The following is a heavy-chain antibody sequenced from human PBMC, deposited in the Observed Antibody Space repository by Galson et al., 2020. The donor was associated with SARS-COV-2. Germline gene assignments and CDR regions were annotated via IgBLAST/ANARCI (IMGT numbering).Heavy chain of an antibody. CDR2: IYPGDSDT. V-gene: IGHV5-51*01. D-gene: IGHD3-22*01. CDR3: AARQRYYYDSSGYYRAGRLNDACDI. Sequence: KIGESLKISCKGSGYSLTSHWIGWVRQMPGKGLEWMGIIYPGDSDTRYSPSFQGQVTISADKSISTAYLQWSSLKASDTAMYYCAARQRYYYDSSGYYRAGRLNDACDIWGQGTMVTVSS. J-gene: IGHJ3*02. CDR1: GYSLTSHW.